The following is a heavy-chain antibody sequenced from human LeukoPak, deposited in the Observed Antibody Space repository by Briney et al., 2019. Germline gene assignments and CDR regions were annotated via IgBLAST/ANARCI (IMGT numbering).Heavy chain of an antibody. D-gene: IGHD6-13*01. CDR3: ARGGYSSSWGYYFDY. Sequence: PSETLSLTCTVSGGSISSYYWSWIRQPPGKGLEWIGYIYYSGSTNYNPSLKSRVTISVDTSKNQFSLRLSSATAADTAVYYCARGGYSSSWGYYFDYWGQGTLVTVSS. CDR1: GGSISSYY. J-gene: IGHJ4*02. CDR2: IYYSGST. V-gene: IGHV4-59*01.